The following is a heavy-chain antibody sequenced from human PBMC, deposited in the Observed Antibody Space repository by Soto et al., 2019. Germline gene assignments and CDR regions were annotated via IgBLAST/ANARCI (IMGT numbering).Heavy chain of an antibody. V-gene: IGHV5-51*01. CDR1: GYSFTSYW. J-gene: IGHJ6*02. CDR2: IYPGDSDT. CDR3: ARHSAEAGLKYYYYYGMDV. D-gene: IGHD6-19*01. Sequence: GESLKISCKGSGYSFTSYWIGWVRQMPGKGLEWMGIIYPGDSDTRYSPSFQGQVTISADKSISTAYLQWSSLKASDTAMYYCARHSAEAGLKYYYYYGMDVWGQGTTVTVSS.